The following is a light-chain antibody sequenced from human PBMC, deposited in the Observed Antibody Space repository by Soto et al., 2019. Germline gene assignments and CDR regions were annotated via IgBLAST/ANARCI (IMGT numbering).Light chain of an antibody. V-gene: IGKV1-5*01. CDR3: QNYSSYSEA. J-gene: IGKJ1*01. CDR2: DAS. Sequence: DIQMTQSPSTMAASVGDSVTISCRASQSISSWLAWYQQKTGKAPKLLIYDASSLESGVPSRLSGSGSGTEFNLTISRLQPDDFATYYCQNYSSYSEAFGQGTKGDIK. CDR1: QSISSW.